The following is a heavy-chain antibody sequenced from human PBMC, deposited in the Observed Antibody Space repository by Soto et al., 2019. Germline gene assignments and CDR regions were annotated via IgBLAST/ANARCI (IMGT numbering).Heavy chain of an antibody. V-gene: IGHV4-59*01. J-gene: IGHJ6*03. CDR1: GCSISSYY. CDR3: AGRLYYYYYMDV. D-gene: IGHD1-26*01. CDR2: LYYSGST. Sequence: PSETLSLTCTFSGCSISSYYWSWIRQPPGKGLEWIGYLYYSGSTNYNPSLKSRVTISVDTSKNQFSLKLSSVTAADTAVYYCAGRLYYYYYMDVWGKGTTVTVSS.